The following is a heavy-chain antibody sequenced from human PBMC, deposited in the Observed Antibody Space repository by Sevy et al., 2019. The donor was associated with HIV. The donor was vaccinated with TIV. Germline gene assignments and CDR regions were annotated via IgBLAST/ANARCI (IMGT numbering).Heavy chain of an antibody. CDR3: ARDRDDYAAGRRHPYYYYHGMDV. V-gene: IGHV3-21*01. D-gene: IGHD3-10*01. J-gene: IGHJ6*02. CDR1: GFTFNDDF. Sequence: GVSLRLSCVGSGFTFNDDFMTWVRQAPGKGLEWVSSISSKSTYTYYSDSVKGRFTISRDNAKNSLFLQMNSLRPEETAVYYCARDRDDYAAGRRHPYYYYHGMDVWGRGTTVTVSS. CDR2: ISSKSTYT.